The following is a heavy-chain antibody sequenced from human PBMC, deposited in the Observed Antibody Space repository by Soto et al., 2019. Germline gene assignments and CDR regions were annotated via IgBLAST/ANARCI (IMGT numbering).Heavy chain of an antibody. V-gene: IGHV1-69*01. D-gene: IGHD2-2*01. CDR1: GGTFSSYA. CDR2: IIPHSGTA. CDR3: ARSQGSSTSLEIYYYYYYGMEV. J-gene: IGHJ6*02. Sequence: QVQLVQSGAEVKKPGSSVKVSCKASGGTFSSYAISWVRQAPGQGLEWMGGIIPHSGTANYAQKFQGRVTITADESTSTAYMELSSLRSEDTAVYYCARSQGSSTSLEIYYYYYYGMEVWGQGTTVTVSS.